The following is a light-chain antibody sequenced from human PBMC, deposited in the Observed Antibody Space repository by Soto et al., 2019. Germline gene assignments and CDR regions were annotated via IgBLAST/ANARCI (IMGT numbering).Light chain of an antibody. V-gene: IGLV2-14*01. J-gene: IGLJ1*01. Sequence: HSVLTQPASVSGSPGQSITISCTGTSSDVDANNFVSWYQQHPGKAPKLMIYEVSNRPSGVSNRFSGSKSGNTASLTISGLQAEDEADYYCLSYTNTAARVFGTGTKLTV. CDR2: EVS. CDR3: LSYTNTAARV. CDR1: SSDVDANNF.